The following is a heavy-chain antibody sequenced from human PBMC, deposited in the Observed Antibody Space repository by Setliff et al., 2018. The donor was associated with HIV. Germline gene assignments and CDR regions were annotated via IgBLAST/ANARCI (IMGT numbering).Heavy chain of an antibody. CDR1: GYSFTAYH. V-gene: IGHV1-2*02. J-gene: IGHJ4*02. CDR2: INPNSGGT. Sequence: GASVKVSCKASGYSFTAYHMHWVRQAPGQGLECMGWINPNSGGTNYAQKFQGRVTMTRDTSIITAYMELSSLTSADTAVYYCARDTVKATFSDYWGQGTLVTVSS. CDR3: ARDTVKATFSDY. D-gene: IGHD4-17*01.